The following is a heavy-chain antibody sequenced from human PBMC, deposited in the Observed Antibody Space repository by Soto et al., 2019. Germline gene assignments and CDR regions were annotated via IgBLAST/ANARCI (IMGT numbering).Heavy chain of an antibody. Sequence: SETLSLTCTVSGGSISSYYWTWIRQPPGKGLEWIGHIYYSGTIRYNPSLKSRVTISIDTSKKQFSLSLSSVTAADTAIYYCARAQMATIYSDYWSQGTLVTVSS. J-gene: IGHJ4*02. CDR1: GGSISSYY. D-gene: IGHD5-12*01. V-gene: IGHV4-59*01. CDR2: IYYSGTI. CDR3: ARAQMATIYSDY.